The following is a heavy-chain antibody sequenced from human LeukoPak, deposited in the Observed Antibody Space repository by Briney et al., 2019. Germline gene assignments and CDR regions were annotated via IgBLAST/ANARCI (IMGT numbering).Heavy chain of an antibody. CDR3: ARGFRSQWLVSY. Sequence: ASVKVSCKASGYTFTSYYMHWVRQAPGQGLEWMGWINPNSGGTNYAQKFQGRVTMTRDTPISTAYMELSRLRSDDTAVYYCARGFRSQWLVSYWGQGTLVTVSS. J-gene: IGHJ4*02. CDR1: GYTFTSYY. CDR2: INPNSGGT. D-gene: IGHD6-19*01. V-gene: IGHV1-2*02.